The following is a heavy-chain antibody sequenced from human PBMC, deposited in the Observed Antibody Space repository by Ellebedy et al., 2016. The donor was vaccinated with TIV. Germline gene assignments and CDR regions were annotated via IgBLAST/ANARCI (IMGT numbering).Heavy chain of an antibody. CDR2: INHSGST. CDR3: ARGPNYGDYAYYGMDV. CDR1: GGSFSGYY. D-gene: IGHD4-17*01. V-gene: IGHV4-34*01. J-gene: IGHJ6*02. Sequence: MPSETLSLTCAVYGGSFSGYYWSWIRQPPGKGLEWIGEINHSGSTNYNPSLKSRVTVSVDTSKNQFSLKLSSVTAADTAVYYCARGPNYGDYAYYGMDVWGQGTTVTVSS.